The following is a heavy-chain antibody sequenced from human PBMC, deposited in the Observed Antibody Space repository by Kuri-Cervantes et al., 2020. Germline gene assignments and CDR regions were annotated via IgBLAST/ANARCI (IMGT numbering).Heavy chain of an antibody. CDR1: RFTFSIYA. CDR3: AKGGYYSTDAFDI. J-gene: IGHJ3*02. V-gene: IGHV3-30-3*01. CDR2: ISYDGSNK. D-gene: IGHD3-22*01. Sequence: GGSLRLSCAASRFTFSIYAMHWVRQAPGKGLEWVAVISYDGSNKYHADSVKGRFTISRDNSKNTLYVQVNSLRAEDTAVYYCAKGGYYSTDAFDIWGQGTMVTVSS.